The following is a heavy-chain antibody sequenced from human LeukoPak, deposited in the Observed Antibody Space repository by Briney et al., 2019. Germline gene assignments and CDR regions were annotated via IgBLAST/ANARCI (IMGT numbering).Heavy chain of an antibody. D-gene: IGHD3-10*01. V-gene: IGHV3-53*01. Sequence: GGSLRLSCAASGFTVSSNYMSWVRHAPGKGLELVSVIYSGGSTYYADSVKGRFTISRDNSKNTLYLQMNSLRAEDTAVYYCARIPMVRGANYYYYGMDVWGQGTTVTVSS. CDR2: IYSGGST. CDR3: ARIPMVRGANYYYYGMDV. CDR1: GFTVSSNY. J-gene: IGHJ6*02.